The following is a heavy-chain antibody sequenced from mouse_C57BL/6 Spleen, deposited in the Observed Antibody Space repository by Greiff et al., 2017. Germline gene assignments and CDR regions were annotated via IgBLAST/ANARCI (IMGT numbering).Heavy chain of an antibody. V-gene: IGHV2-5*01. J-gene: IGHJ4*01. D-gene: IGHD4-1*01. Sequence: QVQLKQSGPGLVQPSQSLSITCTASGFSLTSYGVHWVRQSPGKGLEWLGVIWRGGSTDYNAAFMSRLSITKDNSKTQIFFKMNSLQADDTAIYYCAKTNWDYAMDDWGKGTSVTVSS. CDR3: AKTNWDYAMDD. CDR2: IWRGGST. CDR1: GFSLTSYG.